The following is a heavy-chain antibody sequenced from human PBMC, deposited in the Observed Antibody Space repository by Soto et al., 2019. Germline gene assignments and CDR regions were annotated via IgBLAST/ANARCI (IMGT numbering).Heavy chain of an antibody. CDR2: FYYSGST. V-gene: IGHV4-31*03. Sequence: QVQLQESGPGLVKPSQTLSLTCTVSGGSISTGGYYWNWIRQHPGKGLEWIGYFYYSGSTYYNPSRKSRVTTSVNTSKNQFSLKLSSVTAADTAVYYCARSVFPWGQGTLVTVSS. CDR3: ARSVFP. J-gene: IGHJ5*02. CDR1: GGSISTGGYY.